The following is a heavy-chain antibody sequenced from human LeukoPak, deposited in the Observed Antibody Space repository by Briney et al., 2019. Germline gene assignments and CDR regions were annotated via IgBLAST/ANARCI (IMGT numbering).Heavy chain of an antibody. CDR2: IKHDGSEK. CDR1: GFTFSLSW. J-gene: IGHJ4*02. CDR3: ARALGSGTSDH. V-gene: IGHV3-7*01. D-gene: IGHD1-26*01. Sequence: GGSLRLSCAASGFTFSLSWMSWVRQAPGRGLEWVAYIKHDGSEKYYVDSVKGRFSISRDNAKNSLYLQMNSLRVDDTAIYYCARALGSGTSDHWGQGTLVTVSS.